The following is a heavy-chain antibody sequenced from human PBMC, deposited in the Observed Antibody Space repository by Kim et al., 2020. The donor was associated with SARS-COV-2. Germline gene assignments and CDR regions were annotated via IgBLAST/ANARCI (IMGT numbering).Heavy chain of an antibody. V-gene: IGHV1-3*01. CDR1: GYTFTSYA. CDR2: INAGNGNT. CDR3: ARDPYSGYVGYYYYYGMDV. J-gene: IGHJ6*02. Sequence: ASVKVSCKASGYTFTSYAMHWVRQAPGQRLEWMGWINAGNGNTKYSQKFQGRVTITRDTSASTAYMELSSLRSEDTAVYYCARDPYSGYVGYYYYYGMDVWGQGTTVTVSS. D-gene: IGHD5-12*01.